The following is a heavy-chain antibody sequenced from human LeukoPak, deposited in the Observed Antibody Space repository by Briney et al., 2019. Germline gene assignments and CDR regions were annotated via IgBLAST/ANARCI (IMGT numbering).Heavy chain of an antibody. CDR1: GFTFGTYG. D-gene: IGHD6-6*01. CDR3: AKRVPYGSSAVYFDS. Sequence: GGSLRLSCAASGFTFGTYGMNWVRQAPGKGLEWVSAINDDAKNTFYADSVKGRFTISRDNSKNTLYPQMSSLTVEDTAIYYCAKRVPYGSSAVYFDSWGQGTLVTVSS. J-gene: IGHJ4*02. V-gene: IGHV3-23*01. CDR2: INDDAKNT.